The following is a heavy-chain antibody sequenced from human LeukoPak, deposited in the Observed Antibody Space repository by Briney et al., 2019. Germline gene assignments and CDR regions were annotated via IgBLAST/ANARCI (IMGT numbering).Heavy chain of an antibody. J-gene: IGHJ4*02. Sequence: ASVKVSCKASGYTFTSYYMLWVRQAPGQGLEWMGIINPSGGSTSYAQKFQGRVTMTRDTSTSTVYMELSSLRSEDTAVYYCARVVYEDYFDYWGQGTLVTVSS. CDR1: GYTFTSYY. CDR2: INPSGGST. D-gene: IGHD5-12*01. CDR3: ARVVYEDYFDY. V-gene: IGHV1-46*01.